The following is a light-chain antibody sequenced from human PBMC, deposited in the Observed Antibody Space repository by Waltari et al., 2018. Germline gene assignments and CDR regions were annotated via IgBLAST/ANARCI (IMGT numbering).Light chain of an antibody. V-gene: IGKV1-12*01. J-gene: IGKJ3*01. CDR2: NAS. Sequence: DIQMTQSPSSVSASVGDRVTIACRASQSISSWLAWYQQKPGKAPNLLIYNASSLQSGVSARFSCSGSGTDFSLTISGLQPEDLATYYCQQVNIFPFTFGPGTKVDIK. CDR1: QSISSW. CDR3: QQVNIFPFT.